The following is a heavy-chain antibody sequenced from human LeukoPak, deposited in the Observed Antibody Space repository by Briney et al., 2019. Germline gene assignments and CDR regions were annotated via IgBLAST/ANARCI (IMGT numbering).Heavy chain of an antibody. CDR2: ISGGGGGT. J-gene: IGHJ4*02. D-gene: IGHD4-23*01. V-gene: IGHV3-23*01. CDR1: GFTFSNYG. CDR3: TKTLRWHDY. Sequence: GGSLRLSCAASGFTFSNYGMSWVRQAPGKGLEWVSAISGGGGGTYYADSVKGRFTISRDNSKNTLYLQMDSLRAEDTAVYYCTKTLRWHDYWGQGTLVTVSS.